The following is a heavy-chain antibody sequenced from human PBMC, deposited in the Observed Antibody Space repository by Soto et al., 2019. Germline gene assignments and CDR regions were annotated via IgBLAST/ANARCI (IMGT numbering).Heavy chain of an antibody. D-gene: IGHD1-26*01. Sequence: ASVKVSCKASGYTFSVYYMHWVRQAPGQGLEWMGWINPKSGGTMYPQKFQGRVTMTWDTSISTAYMALTRLRSDDTAVYYCARDLAKGGGSAGFDYWGQGTLVTVSS. J-gene: IGHJ4*02. CDR1: GYTFSVYY. CDR2: INPKSGGT. CDR3: ARDLAKGGGSAGFDY. V-gene: IGHV1-2*02.